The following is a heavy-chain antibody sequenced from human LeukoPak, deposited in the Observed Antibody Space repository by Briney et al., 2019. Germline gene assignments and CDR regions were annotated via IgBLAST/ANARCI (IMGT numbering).Heavy chain of an antibody. CDR3: ARGAYSSSWYIDY. CDR1: GFTFSSYA. J-gene: IGHJ4*02. V-gene: IGHV3-30-3*01. Sequence: PGGSLRLSCAASGFTFSSYAMHWARQAPGKGLEWVAVVSSDGNNNYYADSVKGRFTISRDNSKNTLYLQMNSLRAEDTAVYSCARGAYSSSWYIDYWGQGTLVTVSS. D-gene: IGHD6-13*01. CDR2: VSSDGNNN.